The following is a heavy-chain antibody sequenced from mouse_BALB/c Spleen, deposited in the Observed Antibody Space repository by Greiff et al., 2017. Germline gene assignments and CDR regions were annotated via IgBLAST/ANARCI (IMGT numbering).Heavy chain of an antibody. CDR3: AREAPRFAY. CDR2: ISSGSSTI. J-gene: IGHJ3*01. CDR1: GFTFSSFG. Sequence: EVQRVESGGGLVQPGGSRKLSCAASGFTFSSFGMHWVRQAPEKGLEWVAYISSGSSTIYYADTVKGRFTISRDNPKNTLFLQMTSLRSEDTAMYDCAREAPRFAYWGQGTLVTVSA. V-gene: IGHV5-17*02.